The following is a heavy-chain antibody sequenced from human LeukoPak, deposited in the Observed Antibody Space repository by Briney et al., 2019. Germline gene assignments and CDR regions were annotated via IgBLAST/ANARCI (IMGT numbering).Heavy chain of an antibody. CDR1: GFTFSSYS. V-gene: IGHV3-21*01. CDR2: ISSSSSYI. J-gene: IGHJ4*02. CDR3: AREQTAAGLADY. Sequence: GGSLRLSCAASGFTFSSYSMNWVRQAPGKGLEWVSSISSSSSYIYYADSVKGRFTISRDNAKNSLYLQMNSLRAEDTAVYYCAREQTAAGLADYWGQGTLVTVSS. D-gene: IGHD6-13*01.